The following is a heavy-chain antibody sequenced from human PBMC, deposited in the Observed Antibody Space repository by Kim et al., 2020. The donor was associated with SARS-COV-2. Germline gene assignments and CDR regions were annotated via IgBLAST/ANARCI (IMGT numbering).Heavy chain of an antibody. CDR3: ASGSTTVVS. CDR2: ISYDGSNK. V-gene: IGHV3-30*04. J-gene: IGHJ4*02. CDR1: GFTFSSYA. Sequence: GGSLRLSCAASGFTFSSYAMHWVRQAPGKGLEWVAVISYDGSNKYYADSVKGRFTISRDNSKNTLYLQMNSLRAEDTAVYYCASGSTTVVSWGQGTLVTVSS. D-gene: IGHD4-17*01.